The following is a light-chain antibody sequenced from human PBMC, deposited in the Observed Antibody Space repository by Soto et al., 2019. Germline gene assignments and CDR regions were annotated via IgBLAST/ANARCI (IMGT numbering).Light chain of an antibody. J-gene: IGKJ2*01. Sequence: EIVMTQSPLSLPVTPGEPASISCRSSQSLLFSDGSTYMDWYLQKPGQSPRLLIYLVSIRASGVPDRISGSGSGTDFALKISSVEPEGVGVYYCMQALQTPYTFGQGTKLEIK. CDR3: MQALQTPYT. CDR2: LVS. V-gene: IGKV2-28*01. CDR1: QSLLFSDGSTY.